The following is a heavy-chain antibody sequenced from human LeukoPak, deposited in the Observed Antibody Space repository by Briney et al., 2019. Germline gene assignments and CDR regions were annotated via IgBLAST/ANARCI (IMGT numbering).Heavy chain of an antibody. V-gene: IGHV1-2*02. CDR3: ARGGSYSRDWFDP. Sequence: ASVKVSCKASGYTFTSYGISWVRQAPGQGLEWMGWINPNSGGTNYAQKFQGRVTMTRDTSISTAYMELSRLRSDDTAVYYCARGGSYSRDWFDPWGQGTLVTVSS. CDR1: GYTFTSYG. D-gene: IGHD1-26*01. J-gene: IGHJ5*02. CDR2: INPNSGGT.